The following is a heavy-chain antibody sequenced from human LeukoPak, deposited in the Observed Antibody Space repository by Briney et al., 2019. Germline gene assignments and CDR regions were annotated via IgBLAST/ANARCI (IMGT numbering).Heavy chain of an antibody. CDR3: ARHRNDYYDSSGYYCDY. D-gene: IGHD3-22*01. CDR1: GGSFSGYY. CDR2: IYYSGST. V-gene: IGHV4-34*01. J-gene: IGHJ4*02. Sequence: SETLSLTCAVYGGSFSGYYWSWIRQPPGKGLEWIGSIYYSGSTYYNPSLKSRVTISVDTSKNQFSLKLSSVTAADTAVYYCARHRNDYYDSSGYYCDYWGQGTLVTVSS.